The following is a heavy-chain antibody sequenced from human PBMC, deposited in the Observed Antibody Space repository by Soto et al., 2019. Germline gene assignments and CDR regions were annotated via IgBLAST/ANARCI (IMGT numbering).Heavy chain of an antibody. J-gene: IGHJ3*02. CDR2: IYYSGST. D-gene: IGHD5-12*01. CDR3: ARLQTSGYDYGSDAFDI. V-gene: IGHV4-59*08. Sequence: SETLSLTCTVSGGSISSYYWSWIRQPPGKGLEWVGYIYYSGSTNYNPSLKSRVTISVDTSKNQFSLKLSSVTAADTAVYYCARLQTSGYDYGSDAFDIWGQGTMVTVSS. CDR1: GGSISSYY.